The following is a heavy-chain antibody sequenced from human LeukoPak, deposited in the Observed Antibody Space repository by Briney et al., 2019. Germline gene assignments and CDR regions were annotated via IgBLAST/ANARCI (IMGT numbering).Heavy chain of an antibody. V-gene: IGHV4-59*11. J-gene: IGHJ6*03. CDR2: IYDSGSA. CDR3: ARVLQNYYHLDV. CDR1: GVSINSHY. Sequence: SETLSLTYTVSGVSINSHYWSWIRQPPGKGLEWIGFIYDSGSANYRSSLESRVTMTLDTSKNQFSLKLNSVTAADTAVYYCARVLQNYYHLDVWGQGTTVTVSS. D-gene: IGHD3-3*01.